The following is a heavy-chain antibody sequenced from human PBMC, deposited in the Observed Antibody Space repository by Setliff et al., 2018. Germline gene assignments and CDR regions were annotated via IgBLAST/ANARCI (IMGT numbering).Heavy chain of an antibody. CDR1: GFIFSGYW. CDR3: AKGYCSSTSCYVDY. J-gene: IGHJ4*02. V-gene: IGHV3-74*01. Sequence: GGSLRLSCAASGFIFSGYWMHWVRQAPGKGLVWVSRINSDGSSTSYADSVKGRFTISRDNAKNTLYLQMNSLRAEDMALYYCAKGYCSSTSCYVDYWGQGTLVTVSS. CDR2: INSDGSST. D-gene: IGHD2-2*01.